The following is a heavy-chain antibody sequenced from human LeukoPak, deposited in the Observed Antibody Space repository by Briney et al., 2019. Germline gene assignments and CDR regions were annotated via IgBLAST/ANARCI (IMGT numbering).Heavy chain of an antibody. CDR3: AKDRSAHSVVYYFDY. CDR1: GFTFSSYA. CDR2: ISGSGGST. V-gene: IGHV3-23*01. Sequence: QAGGSLRLSCAASGFTFSSYAMSWVRQAPGKGLEWVSAISGSGGSTYYADSVKGRFTISRDNSKNTLYLQMNSLRAEDTAVYYCAKDRSAHSVVYYFDYWGQGTLVTVSS. D-gene: IGHD2-8*02. J-gene: IGHJ4*02.